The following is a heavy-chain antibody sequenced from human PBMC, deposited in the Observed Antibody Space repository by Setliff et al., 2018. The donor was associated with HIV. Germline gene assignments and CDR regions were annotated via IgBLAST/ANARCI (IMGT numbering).Heavy chain of an antibody. J-gene: IGHJ5*02. V-gene: IGHV1-69*05. D-gene: IGHD2-15*01. Sequence: SAKVSCQASGGTFSRYVISWVRHAPGQGPEWMGGIIPMYGVANYAQKFQGRVTITTDESTSTAYMELSSLRSEDTAVYYCALPYCGGGNCWSSASLPPAGWFDPWGQGTLVTVSS. CDR3: ALPYCGGGNCWSSASLPPAGWFDP. CDR2: IIPMYGVA. CDR1: GGTFSRYV.